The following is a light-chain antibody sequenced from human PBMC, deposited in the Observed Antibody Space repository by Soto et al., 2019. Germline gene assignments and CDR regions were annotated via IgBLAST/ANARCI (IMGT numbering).Light chain of an antibody. CDR1: QSVSGNY. J-gene: IGKJ1*01. CDR2: GGS. V-gene: IGKV3-20*01. CDR3: HQYGSSLRT. Sequence: EIVLTQSPGTLSLSPGERATLSCRASQSVSGNYLGWYQKKPGQPPRLLIYGGSSRATGIPDRFSGGGSGTDFTLTIIRLEPEDFAVYYCHQYGSSLRTFGQGTKVEMK.